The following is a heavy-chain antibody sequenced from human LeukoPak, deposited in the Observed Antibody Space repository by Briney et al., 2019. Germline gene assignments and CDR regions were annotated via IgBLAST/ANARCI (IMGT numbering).Heavy chain of an antibody. CDR2: IIPIFGTP. J-gene: IGHJ4*02. D-gene: IGHD2-2*01. CDR3: ARPADCSSASCQFDY. Sequence: SVKVSSKASGGTFSYPISWVRQAPGQGLEWMGGIIPIFGTPNYAQKFQGRVTITADESTRTAYMELSSLRSEDTAVYYCARPADCSSASCQFDYWGQGTLVTVSS. CDR1: GGTFSYP. V-gene: IGHV1-69*13.